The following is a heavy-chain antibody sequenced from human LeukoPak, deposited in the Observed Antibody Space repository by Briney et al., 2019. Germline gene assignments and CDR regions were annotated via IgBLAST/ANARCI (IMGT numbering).Heavy chain of an antibody. CDR1: GGSFSRHY. CDR3: ARAKFPTMGRATNWFDP. Sequence: PSETLSLTCTVSGGSFSRHYWTWLRQPPGKGLVWLGPIYSPGTTNYNPSLKSRVNISVDTSKNQFSLKLSSVTAADTAVYYCARAKFPTMGRATNWFDPWGQGTLVTVSS. CDR2: IYSPGTT. D-gene: IGHD3-10*01. V-gene: IGHV4-59*11. J-gene: IGHJ5*02.